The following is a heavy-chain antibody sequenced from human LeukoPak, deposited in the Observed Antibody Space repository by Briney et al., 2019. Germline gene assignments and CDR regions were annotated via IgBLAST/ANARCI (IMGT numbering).Heavy chain of an antibody. CDR3: ARGIGYSSSWSTPNWFDP. J-gene: IGHJ5*02. Sequence: GASVKVSCKASGYTFTGYYMHWVRQAPGQGLEWMGWINPNSGGTNYAQKFQGRVTMTRDTSISTAYMELSRLRSDDTAVYYCARGIGYSSSWSTPNWFDPWGQGTLVTVSS. V-gene: IGHV1-2*02. D-gene: IGHD6-13*01. CDR1: GYTFTGYY. CDR2: INPNSGGT.